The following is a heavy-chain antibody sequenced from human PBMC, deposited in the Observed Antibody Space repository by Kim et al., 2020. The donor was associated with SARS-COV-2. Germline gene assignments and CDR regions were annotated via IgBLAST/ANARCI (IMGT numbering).Heavy chain of an antibody. CDR2: IYYIGNT. D-gene: IGHD2-15*01. V-gene: IGHV4-39*01. CDR1: GGSISSGHYY. CDR3: ARLRPKENDAFDL. Sequence: SETLSLTCTVSGGSISSGHYYWGCIRQPPGKGLEWIGTIYYIGNTYYNPSLKSRVTISIDTSKNQFSLKLFSVTAADTAVYYCARLRPKENDAFDLWAQSTMV. J-gene: IGHJ3*01.